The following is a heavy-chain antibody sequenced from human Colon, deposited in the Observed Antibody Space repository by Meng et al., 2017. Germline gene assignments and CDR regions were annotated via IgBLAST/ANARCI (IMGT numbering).Heavy chain of an antibody. D-gene: IGHD3-10*01. J-gene: IGHJ4*02. CDR2: ISLTGGKT. Sequence: GESLKISCAASGFTFSSYAMGWVRQAPGKGLEWISSISLTGGKTSHADSVKGRFTISRDNSKKTLYLQMNSLRAEDTAEYYCAKHGGPWGQGTLVTVSS. V-gene: IGHV3-23*01. CDR1: GFTFSSYA. CDR3: AKHGGP.